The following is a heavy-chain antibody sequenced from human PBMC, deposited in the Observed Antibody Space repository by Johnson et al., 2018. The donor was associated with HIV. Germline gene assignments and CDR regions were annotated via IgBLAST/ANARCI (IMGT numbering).Heavy chain of an antibody. CDR3: AKALGIVVVLDAFDI. Sequence: VQLVESGGGLVQPGGSLRLSCAASGFTFSSYAMSWVRQAPGKGLEWVSAISGSGGSTYYADSVKGRFTISRDNAKDSLFLQMNSLRAEDTALYYCAKALGIVVVLDAFDIWGQGTMVTVSS. J-gene: IGHJ3*02. D-gene: IGHD3-22*01. CDR1: GFTFSSYA. CDR2: ISGSGGST. V-gene: IGHV3-23*04.